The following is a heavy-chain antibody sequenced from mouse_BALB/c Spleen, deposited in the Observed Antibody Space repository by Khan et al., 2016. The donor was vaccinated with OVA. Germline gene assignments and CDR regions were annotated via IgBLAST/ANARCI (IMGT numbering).Heavy chain of an antibody. V-gene: IGHV5-4*02. J-gene: IGHJ3*01. CDR3: SRSYYGGPFAC. CDR2: ISDGGNYI. D-gene: IGHD1-1*02. CDR1: GFTFSDYY. Sequence: EVELVESGGGLVKPGGSLKLSCEASGFTFSDYYMYWVRQTPEKRLEWVATISDGGNYIYYPDSVKGRFTISRDDVRNNLYLRMSGLRPQDTAMYYCSRSYYGGPFACWGRGTLVTVSA.